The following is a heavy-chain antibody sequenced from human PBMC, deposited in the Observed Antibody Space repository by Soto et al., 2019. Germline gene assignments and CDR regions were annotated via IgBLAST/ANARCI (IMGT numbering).Heavy chain of an antibody. CDR3: AGGNYYGSGSDNYYYYYGMDV. J-gene: IGHJ6*02. CDR1: GFTFISYS. CDR2: ISSSSSTI. Sequence: PGGSVRLSCAASGFTFISYSMNWVRQAPGKGLEWVSYISSSSSTIYYADSVKGRFTISRDNAKNSLYLQMNSLRDEDTAVYYCAGGNYYGSGSDNYYYYYGMDVWGQGTTVTVSS. V-gene: IGHV3-48*02. D-gene: IGHD3-10*01.